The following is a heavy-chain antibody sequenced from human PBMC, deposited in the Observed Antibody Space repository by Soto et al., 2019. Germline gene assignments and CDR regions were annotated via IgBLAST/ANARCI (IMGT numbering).Heavy chain of an antibody. V-gene: IGHV4-31*03. CDR3: AREVSRGSFDP. J-gene: IGHJ5*02. D-gene: IGHD3-10*01. CDR2: IYYSGST. Sequence: PSGTLSLTCTFSGGSIRSGGYYWSWIRQHPGKGLEWIGYIYYSGSTYYNPSLKSRVTISVDTSKNQFSLKLSSVTAADTAVYYCAREVSRGSFDPWGQGTLVTVSS. CDR1: GGSIRSGGYY.